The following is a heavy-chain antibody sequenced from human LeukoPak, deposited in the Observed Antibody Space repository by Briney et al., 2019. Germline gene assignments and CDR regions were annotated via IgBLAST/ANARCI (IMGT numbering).Heavy chain of an antibody. V-gene: IGHV4-59*08. J-gene: IGHJ4*01. CDR3: ARHRDYYDT. D-gene: IGHD3-22*01. CDR1: GASINNNF. Sequence: PSETLSLTCTVSGASINNNFWTWIRQPLGKGLEWIGYIYSSGSAKYNPSLKSRVIISGDTSKNLISLNLTSVTAADTAVYFCARHRDYYDTWGHGTLVTVSS. CDR2: IYSSGSA.